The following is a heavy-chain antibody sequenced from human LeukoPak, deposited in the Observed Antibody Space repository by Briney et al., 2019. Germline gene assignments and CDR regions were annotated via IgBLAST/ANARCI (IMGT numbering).Heavy chain of an antibody. D-gene: IGHD3-16*01. V-gene: IGHV1-8*03. J-gene: IGHJ4*02. CDR2: MNPNSGNT. CDR3: ARGVLWGSSCYFDY. CDR1: GYTFTSYD. Sequence: GASVKVSCKASGYTFTSYDINWVRQATGQGLEWMGWMNPNSGNTGYAQRFQGRVTITRNTSISTAYMELSSLRSEDTAVYYCARGVLWGSSCYFDYWGQGTLVTVSS.